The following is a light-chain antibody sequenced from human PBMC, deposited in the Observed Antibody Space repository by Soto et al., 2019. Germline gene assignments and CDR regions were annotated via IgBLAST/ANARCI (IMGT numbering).Light chain of an antibody. CDR2: AAS. J-gene: IGKJ1*01. V-gene: IGKV1-39*01. Sequence: DIQMTQSPSSLSASVGDRVTITCRASQSISSYLNWYQQKPGKAPKLLIYAASSLQSGVPSRFSGSGSGTDFPLTISRLQPEDFATYYCQQSYSTPQTFGQGTKVEI. CDR1: QSISSY. CDR3: QQSYSTPQT.